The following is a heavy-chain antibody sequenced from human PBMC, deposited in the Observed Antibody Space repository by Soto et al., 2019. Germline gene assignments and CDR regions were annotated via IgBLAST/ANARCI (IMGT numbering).Heavy chain of an antibody. J-gene: IGHJ4*02. V-gene: IGHV4-39*01. CDR1: GGSISSSSYY. D-gene: IGHD6-19*01. Sequence: QLQLQESGPGLVKPSETLSLTCTVSGGSISSSSYYWGWIRQPPGKGLEWIGSIYYSGSTYYNPSLKSRVTISVDTSKNQFSLKLSSVTAADTAVYYCARRNNVRAVAGKIRLFDYWGQGTLVTVSS. CDR2: IYYSGST. CDR3: ARRNNVRAVAGKIRLFDY.